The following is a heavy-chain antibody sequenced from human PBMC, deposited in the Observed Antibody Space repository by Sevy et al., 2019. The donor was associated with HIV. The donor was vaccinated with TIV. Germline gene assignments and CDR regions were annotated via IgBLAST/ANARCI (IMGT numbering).Heavy chain of an antibody. Sequence: GGSLRLSCRGSGFSFSDFYMSWIRQAPGKGLEWVSHITGSGFTIYQADSVKGRFTISRDNSKNTLYLQMNSLRAEDTAVYYCAKAVADSNYYYGLDVWGQGTTVTVSS. CDR2: ITGSGFTI. V-gene: IGHV3-11*04. D-gene: IGHD6-19*01. CDR3: AKAVADSNYYYGLDV. CDR1: GFSFSDFY. J-gene: IGHJ6*02.